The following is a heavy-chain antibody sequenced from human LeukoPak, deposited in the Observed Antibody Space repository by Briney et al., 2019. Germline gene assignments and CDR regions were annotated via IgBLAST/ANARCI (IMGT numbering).Heavy chain of an antibody. CDR2: ISSSSSYI. CDR3: ERDAISSWYLPPLFDY. D-gene: IGHD6-13*01. J-gene: IGHJ4*02. Sequence: GGSLRLSCAASGFTFSSYSMNWVRQAPGKGLEWVSSISSSSSYIYYADSVKGRFTISRDNAKNSLYLQMNSLRAEDTAVYYCERDAISSWYLPPLFDYWGQGTLVTVSS. V-gene: IGHV3-21*01. CDR1: GFTFSSYS.